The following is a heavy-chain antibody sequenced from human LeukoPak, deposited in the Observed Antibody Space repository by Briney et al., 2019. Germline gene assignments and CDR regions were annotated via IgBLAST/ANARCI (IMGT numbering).Heavy chain of an antibody. CDR2: IYPGDSET. Sequence: GESLKISCKGSGYSFSSYYIAWVRQMPGKGLEWMGIIYPGDSETRYSPSFQGQVTISADRSISTAYLQWSSLKASDTAMYYCARGGDYPNNWFDPWDQGTLVTVSS. CDR1: GYSFSSYY. CDR3: ARGGDYPNNWFDP. J-gene: IGHJ5*02. V-gene: IGHV5-51*01. D-gene: IGHD4-17*01.